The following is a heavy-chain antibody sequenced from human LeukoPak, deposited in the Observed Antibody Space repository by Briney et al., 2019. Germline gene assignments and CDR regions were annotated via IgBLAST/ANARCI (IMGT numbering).Heavy chain of an antibody. CDR2: ISWNSGSI. CDR3: AKDYSSSLQGWFDS. V-gene: IGHV3-9*01. J-gene: IGHJ5*01. Sequence: GGSLRLSCAASGFTFDDYAMHWVRQAPGKGLEWVSGISWNSGSIGYADSVKGRFTISRDNAKNSLYLQMNSLRAEDTALYYCAKDYSSSLQGWFDSWGQGTLVTVSS. D-gene: IGHD6-13*01. CDR1: GFTFDDYA.